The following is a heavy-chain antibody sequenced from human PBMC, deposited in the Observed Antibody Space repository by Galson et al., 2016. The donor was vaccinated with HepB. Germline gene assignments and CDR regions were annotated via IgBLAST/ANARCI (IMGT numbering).Heavy chain of an antibody. CDR2: ISSNGGRT. Sequence: SLRLSCAASGFTFSGYAMHWVRQAPGKGLESVPGISSNGGRTYYADSVKGRFTISRDNSKNTLFLQMTTLRVEDTAVYYCVKVMTTMDSYAMDVWGQGTTVTVSS. V-gene: IGHV3-64D*06. CDR1: GFTFSGYA. CDR3: VKVMTTMDSYAMDV. J-gene: IGHJ6*02. D-gene: IGHD5-18*01.